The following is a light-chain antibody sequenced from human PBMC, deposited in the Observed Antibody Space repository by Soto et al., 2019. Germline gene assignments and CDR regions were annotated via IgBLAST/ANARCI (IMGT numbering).Light chain of an antibody. V-gene: IGKV3-20*01. CDR1: QSVNSNY. Sequence: EIVLTQSPGTLSLSPGDRATLSCRASQSVNSNYLAWYQQTPGQAPRLLIYAASSRAAGIPDRFSGSGSGTDFTLTISRLEPEDFAVYYCQQYGSSPLYTFGQGTKLEIK. J-gene: IGKJ2*01. CDR3: QQYGSSPLYT. CDR2: AAS.